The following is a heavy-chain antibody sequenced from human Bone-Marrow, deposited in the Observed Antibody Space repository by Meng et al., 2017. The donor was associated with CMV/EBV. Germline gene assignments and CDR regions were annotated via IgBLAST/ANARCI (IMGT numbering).Heavy chain of an antibody. D-gene: IGHD2-21*02. CDR1: GFTFSSYA. Sequence: LSLTCAASGFTFSSYAMHWVRQAPGKGLEWVAVISYDGSNKYYADSVKGRFTISRDNSKNTLYLQMNSLRAEATAVYYCARGGLRFLLEHFDYWGQGTLVTVSS. CDR3: ARGGLRFLLEHFDY. CDR2: ISYDGSNK. J-gene: IGHJ4*02. V-gene: IGHV3-30-3*01.